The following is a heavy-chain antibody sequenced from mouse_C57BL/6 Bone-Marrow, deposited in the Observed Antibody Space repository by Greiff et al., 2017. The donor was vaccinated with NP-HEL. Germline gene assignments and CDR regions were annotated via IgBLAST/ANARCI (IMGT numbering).Heavy chain of an antibody. CDR1: GYTFTDYE. J-gene: IGHJ1*03. CDR2: IDPETGGT. V-gene: IGHV1-15*01. CDR3: TRYLIYYGNYWYFDV. D-gene: IGHD2-1*01. Sequence: QVQLKQSGTVLARPGASVKMSCKTSGYTFTDYEMHWVKQTPVHGLEWIGAIDPETGGTAYNQKFKGKAILTADKSSSTAYMELRSLTSEDSAVYYCTRYLIYYGNYWYFDVWGTGTTVTVSS.